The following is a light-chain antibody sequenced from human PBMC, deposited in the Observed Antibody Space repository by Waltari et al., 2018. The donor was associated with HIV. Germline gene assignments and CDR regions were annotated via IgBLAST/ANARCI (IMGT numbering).Light chain of an antibody. CDR2: EVS. J-gene: IGLJ1*01. CDR1: SSDVGRYTL. V-gene: IGLV2-23*02. Sequence: QSALTQPASVSGSPGQSITLSCTGTSSDVGRYTLAPWYQQHPGKAPKLMIYEVSKRPSGVSNRFSGSKSGNTASLTISGLQAEDEADYYCCSYVGWSTILYVFGTGTKVTVL. CDR3: CSYVGWSTILYV.